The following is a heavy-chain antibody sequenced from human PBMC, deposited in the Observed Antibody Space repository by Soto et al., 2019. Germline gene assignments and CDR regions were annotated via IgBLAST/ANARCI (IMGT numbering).Heavy chain of an antibody. D-gene: IGHD3-16*01. Sequence: QVQLQESGPGLVKPSQTLSLTCTVSGGSISSGDYYWSWIRQPPGKGLEWVGYIYYRGNTYYNTSLKSRIAISVDTSPNPFFLKVNSVTAADSAVYYCARLLPSGGAFDIWGQGTMVTVSS. V-gene: IGHV4-30-4*01. J-gene: IGHJ3*02. CDR2: IYYRGNT. CDR1: GGSISSGDYY. CDR3: ARLLPSGGAFDI.